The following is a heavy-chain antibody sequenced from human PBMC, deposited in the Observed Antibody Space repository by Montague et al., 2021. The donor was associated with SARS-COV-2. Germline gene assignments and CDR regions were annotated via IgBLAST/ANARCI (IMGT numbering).Heavy chain of an antibody. V-gene: IGHV3-21*01. Sequence: SLRLSCAAFGFTFSSYSMNWVRQAPGKGLEWVSSISSGSSYIYYADSVKGRFTISRDNAKNSLYLQMNSLRAEDTAVYYCASDRGELHAADYWGQGTLVTVSS. CDR2: ISSGSSYI. J-gene: IGHJ4*02. D-gene: IGHD1-26*01. CDR3: ASDRGELHAADY. CDR1: GFTFSSYS.